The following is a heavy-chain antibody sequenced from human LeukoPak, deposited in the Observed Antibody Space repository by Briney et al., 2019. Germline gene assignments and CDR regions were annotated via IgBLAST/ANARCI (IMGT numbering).Heavy chain of an antibody. CDR1: GGSIISSSYY. CDR3: ARGRLGYCSGGSCYVSPHNYFDY. Sequence: PSETLSLTCTVSGGSIISSSYYWGWIRQPPGKGLEWIGSIYYSGKTDYNPSLKSRVTISVETSKNQFSLKLRSVTAADTARYYCARGRLGYCSGGSCYVSPHNYFDYWVLGTLVTVSS. V-gene: IGHV4-39*07. J-gene: IGHJ4*02. D-gene: IGHD2-15*01. CDR2: IYYSGKT.